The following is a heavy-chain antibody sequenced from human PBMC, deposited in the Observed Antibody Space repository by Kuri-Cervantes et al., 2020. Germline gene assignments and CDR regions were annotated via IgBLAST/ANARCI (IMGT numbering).Heavy chain of an antibody. D-gene: IGHD2-15*01. Sequence: SETLSLTCTVSGGSINNYYWNWIRQSPGKGLEWIGYISYSGSTNYNPSLKSRVTISIDTSKHQFSLKLSSVTAADTAVYYCARGRLKLVVAAYRWFDHWCQGTLVTVSS. V-gene: IGHV4-59*12. J-gene: IGHJ5*02. CDR2: ISYSGST. CDR1: GGSINNYY. CDR3: ARGRLKLVVAAYRWFDH.